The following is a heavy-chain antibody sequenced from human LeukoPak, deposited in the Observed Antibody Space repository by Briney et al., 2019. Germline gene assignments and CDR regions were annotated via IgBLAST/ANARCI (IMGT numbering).Heavy chain of an antibody. CDR1: GFTFSSYS. Sequence: GGSLRLSCAASGFTFSSYSMDWVRQAPGKGLEWVSLISGDGGSTYYADSVKGRFTISRDNSKNSLYLQMNSLRTEDTALYYCAKVGVVVPAANSDDAFDIWGQGTMVTVSS. J-gene: IGHJ3*02. V-gene: IGHV3-43*02. CDR2: ISGDGGST. CDR3: AKVGVVVPAANSDDAFDI. D-gene: IGHD2-2*01.